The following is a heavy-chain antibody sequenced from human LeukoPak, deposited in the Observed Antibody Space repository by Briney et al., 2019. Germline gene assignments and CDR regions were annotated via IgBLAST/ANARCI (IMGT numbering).Heavy chain of an antibody. CDR2: IYSGGST. V-gene: IGHV3-66*01. CDR3: ARSWLGFDY. J-gene: IGHJ4*02. CDR1: GYTFTSYG. D-gene: IGHD6-19*01. Sequence: GASVKVSCKASGYTFTSYGISWVRQAPGKGLEWVSVIYSGGSTYYADSVKGRFTISRDNSKNTLYLQMNSLRAEDTAVYYCARSWLGFDYWGQGTLVTVSS.